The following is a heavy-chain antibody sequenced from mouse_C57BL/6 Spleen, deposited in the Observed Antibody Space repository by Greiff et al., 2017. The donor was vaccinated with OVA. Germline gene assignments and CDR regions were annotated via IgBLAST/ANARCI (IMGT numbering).Heavy chain of an antibody. V-gene: IGHV5-17*01. J-gene: IGHJ3*01. Sequence: EVNVVESGGGLVKPGGSLKLSCAASGFTFSDYGMHCVRQAPEQGLEWVAYISSGSSTIYYADTVKGRFTISRDNAKNTLYLQMTSLRSEDTAMYYCARDYYGSSVFAYWGQGTLVTVSA. D-gene: IGHD1-1*01. CDR2: ISSGSSTI. CDR3: ARDYYGSSVFAY. CDR1: GFTFSDYG.